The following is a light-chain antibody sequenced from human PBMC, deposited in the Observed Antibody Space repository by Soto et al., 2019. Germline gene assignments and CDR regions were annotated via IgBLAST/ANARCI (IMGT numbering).Light chain of an antibody. CDR3: QQYSSSPLT. V-gene: IGKV3-20*01. Sequence: EIVMTQSPDTLSVSPGERATLSCRASQSVRSSHLAWYQQMPGQAPRLLIYGTSNRATGIPDRFSGSGSGTDFTLTISRLEPEDFAVYYCQQYSSSPLTFGGGTKVDIK. CDR1: QSVRSSH. CDR2: GTS. J-gene: IGKJ4*01.